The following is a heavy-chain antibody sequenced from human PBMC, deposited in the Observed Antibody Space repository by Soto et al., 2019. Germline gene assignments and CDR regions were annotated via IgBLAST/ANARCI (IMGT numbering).Heavy chain of an antibody. D-gene: IGHD1-26*01. CDR3: ARTMVGARAGYFDY. Sequence: PSETLSLTCTVSGGSVSSGIYYGIWIRQPPGKGLEWIGYIYYSGSTNYNPSLKSRVTISVDTSKNQFSLKLSSVTAADTAVYYCARTMVGARAGYFDYWGRGTLVTVSS. CDR1: GGSVSSGIYY. V-gene: IGHV4-61*01. J-gene: IGHJ4*02. CDR2: IYYSGST.